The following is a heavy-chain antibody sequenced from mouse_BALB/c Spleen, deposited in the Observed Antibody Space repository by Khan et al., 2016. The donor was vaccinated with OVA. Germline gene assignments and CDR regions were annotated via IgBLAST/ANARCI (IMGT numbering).Heavy chain of an antibody. CDR3: ARGGTGGFAY. V-gene: IGHV5-15*02. D-gene: IGHD3-1*01. CDR2: ISSLAYNF. CDR1: GFTFSDYG. Sequence: EVELVESGGGLVQPGGSRKLSCAASGFTFSDYGMAWIRQGPGKGPEGITFISSLAYNFYYADTVTGRFTISRENAKNILYREINGVGSDDTAMYYCARGGTGGFAYWGQGTLVTVSA. J-gene: IGHJ3*01.